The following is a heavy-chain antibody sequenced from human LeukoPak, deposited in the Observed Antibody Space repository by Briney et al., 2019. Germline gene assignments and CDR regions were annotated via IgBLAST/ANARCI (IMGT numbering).Heavy chain of an antibody. Sequence: GGSLRLSCAASGFTSSSYGMHWVRQAPGKGLEWVAVISYDGTNKYYADSVKGRFTVSRDNSKNTVYLQMNSLRAEDTAVYYCAKGHYGDNYYYGMDVWGKGTTVTVSS. D-gene: IGHD4-17*01. J-gene: IGHJ6*04. CDR1: GFTSSSYG. CDR2: ISYDGTNK. CDR3: AKGHYGDNYYYGMDV. V-gene: IGHV3-30*18.